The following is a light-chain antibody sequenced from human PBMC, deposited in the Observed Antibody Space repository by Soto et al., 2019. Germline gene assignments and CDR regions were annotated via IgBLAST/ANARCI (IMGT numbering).Light chain of an antibody. CDR2: VNS. CDR3: QSFDNSLSGPYV. Sequence: QSVLTQPPSVSGAPGQRVTNSCTGSSSNIGAGYDVHWYQQLPGTAPKLLIYVNSNRPSGVPDRFSGSKSGTSASLAITGLQPEDEADYYCQSFDNSLSGPYVFGTGTKVTVL. J-gene: IGLJ1*01. CDR1: SSNIGAGYD. V-gene: IGLV1-40*01.